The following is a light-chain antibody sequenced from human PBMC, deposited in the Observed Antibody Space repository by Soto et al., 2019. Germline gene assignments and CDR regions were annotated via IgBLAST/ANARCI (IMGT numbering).Light chain of an antibody. CDR3: PQDGSSPRT. CDR1: QSVSSSY. CDR2: DAS. J-gene: IGKJ1*01. Sequence: SGLTQFPAAPCMSPVESATLSCWASQSVSSSYLGWYQQKPGLAPRLLIYDASSRAAGIPDRFSGSGSGADFTLTTSRLEAEDFAVYYYPQDGSSPRTFGQGTKVDIK. V-gene: IGKV3D-20*01.